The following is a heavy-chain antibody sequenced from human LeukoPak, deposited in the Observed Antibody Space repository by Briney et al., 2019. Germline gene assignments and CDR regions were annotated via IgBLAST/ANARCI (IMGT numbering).Heavy chain of an antibody. CDR3: VSFYETY. V-gene: IGHV3-74*01. CDR1: GNYW. Sequence: GGSLRLSCAASGNYWMHWGRQVPGKGLVWVSHINSDGSWTSYADSVKGRFTISKDNAKNTVYLQMNSLRAEDTVVYYCVSFYETYWGRGTLVTVSS. CDR2: INSDGSWT. J-gene: IGHJ4*02. D-gene: IGHD2/OR15-2a*01.